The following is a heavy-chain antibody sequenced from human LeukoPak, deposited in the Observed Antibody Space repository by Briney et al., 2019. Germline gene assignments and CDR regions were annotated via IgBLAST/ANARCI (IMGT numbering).Heavy chain of an antibody. CDR1: VGSPINTI. CDR2: MSYSEII. V-gene: IGHV4-59*01. CDR3: AIAQWEAAAGQYIDY. J-gene: IGHJ4*02. D-gene: IGHD6-13*01. Sequence: PGTLSLTRTVSVGSPINTIWNSIRHPPGGGLECIGYMSYSEIINYNPSLKSRVTISVDTTKNQFSLKLSSVTAADTAVYYCAIAQWEAAAGQYIDYWGQGTLVTVSS.